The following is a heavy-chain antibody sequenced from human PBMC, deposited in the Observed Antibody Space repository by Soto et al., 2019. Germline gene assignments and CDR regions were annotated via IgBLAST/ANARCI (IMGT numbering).Heavy chain of an antibody. CDR1: GGSISSSSYY. D-gene: IGHD5-12*01. CDR2: IYYSGST. CDR3: ARLMSGYDPQYAFDI. V-gene: IGHV4-39*01. J-gene: IGHJ3*02. Sequence: SETLSLTCTVSGGSISSSSYYWGWIRQPPGKGLEWIGSIYYSGSTYYNPSLKSRVTISVDTSKNQFSLKLSSVTAADTAVYYCARLMSGYDPQYAFDIWGQGTMVTVS.